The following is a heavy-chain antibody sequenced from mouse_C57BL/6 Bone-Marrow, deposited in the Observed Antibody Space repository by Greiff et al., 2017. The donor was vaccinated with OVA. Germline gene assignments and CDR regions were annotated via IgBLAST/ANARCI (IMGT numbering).Heavy chain of an antibody. Sequence: VQLQQSGPVLVKPGPSVKISCKASGFTFTDYYMHWVKQSHGKSLEWIGLVYPYNGGTSYNQKFKGKATLTVDTSSSTAYMELNSLTSEDSAVYYCAGGGYYGSSYGRYFDVWGTGTTVTVSS. J-gene: IGHJ1*03. CDR1: GFTFTDYY. CDR3: AGGGYYGSSYGRYFDV. CDR2: VYPYNGGT. V-gene: IGHV1-36*01. D-gene: IGHD1-1*01.